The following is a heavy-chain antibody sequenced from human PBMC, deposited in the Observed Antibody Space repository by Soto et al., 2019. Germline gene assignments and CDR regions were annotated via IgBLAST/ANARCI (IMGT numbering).Heavy chain of an antibody. CDR3: ARVSFGDCSSTSCPFDY. D-gene: IGHD2-2*01. CDR1: GGSSSGGGDY. J-gene: IGHJ4*02. V-gene: IGHV4-30-4*01. Sequence: SETMCLTCSVSGGSSSGGGDYWSWIRQPPGKGLEWIGYIYYSGSTYYNPSLKSRVTISVDTSKNQFSLKLSSVTAADTAVYYCARVSFGDCSSTSCPFDYWGQGTLVTVSS. CDR2: IYYSGST.